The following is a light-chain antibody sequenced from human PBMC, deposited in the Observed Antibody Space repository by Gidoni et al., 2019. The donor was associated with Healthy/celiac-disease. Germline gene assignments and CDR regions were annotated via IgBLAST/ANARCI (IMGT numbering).Light chain of an antibody. Sequence: EIVMTQSPANLSVAPGERATLSCRARQSVSSNLAWYQQKPGQAPRVLIYGASTRATGIPARVSGSGSGTEFTLTISSLQSEDFAVYYCQQYNNWPPFTFGQGTRLEIK. CDR1: QSVSSN. V-gene: IGKV3-15*01. CDR3: QQYNNWPPFT. CDR2: GAS. J-gene: IGKJ5*01.